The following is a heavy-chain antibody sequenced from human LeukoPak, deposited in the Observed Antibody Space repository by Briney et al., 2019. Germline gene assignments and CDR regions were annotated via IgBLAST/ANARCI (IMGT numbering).Heavy chain of an antibody. CDR2: ISGSDGSK. CDR3: AKDRLSIVVVVAAPHDAFDI. D-gene: IGHD2-15*01. V-gene: IGHV3-23*01. Sequence: SGGPQRLSCAASGYTHSRYAMSWAPRAPGKGREGVSDISGSDGSKYYAHSVKGRFTISRDNSKKTLYLQMNSLRAEDTAVYYCAKDRLSIVVVVAAPHDAFDIWGEGTMVTASS. J-gene: IGHJ3*02. CDR1: GYTHSRYA.